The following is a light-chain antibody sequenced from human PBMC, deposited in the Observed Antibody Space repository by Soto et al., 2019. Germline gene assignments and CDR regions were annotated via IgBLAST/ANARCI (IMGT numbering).Light chain of an antibody. CDR1: QSVSSNY. V-gene: IGKV3-20*01. Sequence: EIVLTQSPGTLSLSPGERATLSCRASQSVSSNYLAWYQQKPGQAPRLLIYGASSRATGIPDRFSGSGSGTDFTLTISRLEPEDFAVYYCQQYGSSPTFGQGTRLEI. CDR2: GAS. J-gene: IGKJ5*01. CDR3: QQYGSSPT.